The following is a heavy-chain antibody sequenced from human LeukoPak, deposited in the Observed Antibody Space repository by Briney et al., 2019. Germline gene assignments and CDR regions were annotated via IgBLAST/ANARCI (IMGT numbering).Heavy chain of an antibody. CDR1: GLTFDDYA. Sequence: PGGSLRLSCAPSGLTFDDYAMHWVRQAPGKGLEGVSGISWNSGSIGYADSVKGRFTISSDNAKNSLYLQMNSLRAEDTALYYCAKDISSSSWYFDIWGQGTMVTVSS. CDR3: AKDISSSSWYFDI. V-gene: IGHV3-9*01. CDR2: ISWNSGSI. D-gene: IGHD6-13*01. J-gene: IGHJ3*02.